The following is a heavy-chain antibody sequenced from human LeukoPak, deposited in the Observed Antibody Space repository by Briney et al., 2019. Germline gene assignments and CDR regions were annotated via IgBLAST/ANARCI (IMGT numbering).Heavy chain of an antibody. CDR1: GYTFTSYG. V-gene: IGHV1-18*04. CDR3: RGNFDWLLWREHGMDV. CDR2: ISAYNGNT. Sequence: ASVKVSCKASGYTFTSYGISWVRQAPGQGLEWMGWISAYNGNTNYAQKLQGRVTMTTDTSTSTAYMELRSLRSDDTAVYYARGNFDWLLWREHGMDVWGKGTTVTVSS. D-gene: IGHD3-9*01. J-gene: IGHJ6*04.